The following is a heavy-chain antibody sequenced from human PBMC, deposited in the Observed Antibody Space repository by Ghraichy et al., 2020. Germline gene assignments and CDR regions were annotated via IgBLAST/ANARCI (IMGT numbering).Heavy chain of an antibody. J-gene: IGHJ4*02. CDR1: GFTFSSYS. D-gene: IGHD6-19*01. CDR2: ISSSSSYI. Sequence: GGSLRLSCAASGFTFSSYSMNWVRQAPGKGLEWVSSISSSSSYIYYADSVKGRFTISRDNAKNSLYLQMNSLRAEDTAVYYCALGYSSGWYTMESNSWGQGTLVTVSS. CDR3: ALGYSSGWYTMESNS. V-gene: IGHV3-21*01.